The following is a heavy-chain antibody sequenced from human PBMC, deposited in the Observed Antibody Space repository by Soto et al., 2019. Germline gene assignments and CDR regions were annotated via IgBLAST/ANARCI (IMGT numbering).Heavy chain of an antibody. V-gene: IGHV3-74*01. CDR2: IKTDGTYA. CDR1: GFTFSTYW. D-gene: IGHD3-22*01. Sequence: EVPLVESGGDLVQPGGSLRLSCAASGFTFSTYWMHWVRQAPGKGLLWVSRIKTDGTYATYADSVKGRFTISRDNAKNTLYLQMNSLRVEDAAVYYCAAGGSCYYANWGQGTLVTVSS. CDR3: AAGGSCYYAN. J-gene: IGHJ4*02.